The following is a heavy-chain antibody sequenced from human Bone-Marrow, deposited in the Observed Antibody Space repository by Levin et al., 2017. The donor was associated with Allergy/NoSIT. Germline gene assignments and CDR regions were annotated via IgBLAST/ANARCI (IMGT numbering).Heavy chain of an antibody. V-gene: IGHV3-23*01. CDR3: ARTPGALVVTPYFDS. CDR1: GFTFSDYV. J-gene: IGHJ4*02. CDR2: IGGSDGPT. D-gene: IGHD2-15*01. Sequence: GGSLRLSCAASGFTFSDYVMNWVRQAPGKGLEWVSVIGGSDGPTYYADSVKGRFTISRDNSKNTLYLQMNSLRADDTAVYFCARTPGALVVTPYFDSWGQGTLVSVSS.